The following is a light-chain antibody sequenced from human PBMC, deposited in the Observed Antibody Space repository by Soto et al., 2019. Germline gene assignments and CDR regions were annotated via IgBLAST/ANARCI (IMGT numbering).Light chain of an antibody. CDR2: STS. J-gene: IGKJ1*01. CDR3: QQYGSSLRT. Sequence: EIVLTQSPATLSLTPGERATLSCRASQRVSSDSLAWYQQQPGQAPRLLIYSTSNRATGIPDRFSGSGSGTDFTLTISRLEPEDFGVYYCQQYGSSLRTFGQGTKVDIK. V-gene: IGKV3-20*01. CDR1: QRVSSDS.